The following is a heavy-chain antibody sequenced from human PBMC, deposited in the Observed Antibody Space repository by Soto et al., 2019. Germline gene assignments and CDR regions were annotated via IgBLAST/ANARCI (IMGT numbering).Heavy chain of an antibody. CDR2: ISGTGDSS. CDR3: ANNNGNYGSRSFSH. V-gene: IGHV3-23*01. CDR1: GFTFGSYA. D-gene: IGHD3-10*01. J-gene: IGHJ4*02. Sequence: EVQLLESGGGLVQPGGSLRLSCAASGFTFGSYAMSWVRQAPGKGLEWVSLISGTGDSSEYANSVKGRFTISRDYSKTMVFVQLNSLRAEDTAVYFLANNNGNYGSRSFSHWRQGTLVTVSS.